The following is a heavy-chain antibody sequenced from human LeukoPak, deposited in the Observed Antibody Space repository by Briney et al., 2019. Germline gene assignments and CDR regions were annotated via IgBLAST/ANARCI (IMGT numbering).Heavy chain of an antibody. J-gene: IGHJ4*02. CDR1: GGSISSYY. V-gene: IGHV4-59*12. CDR2: IYCSGST. CDR3: ARVLRYYYDSSGYYPLFDY. D-gene: IGHD3-22*01. Sequence: SETLSLTCTVSGGSISSYYWSWIRQPPGKGLEWIGYIYCSGSTNYNPSLKSRVTISVDTSKNQFSLKLSSVTAADTAVYYCARVLRYYYDSSGYYPLFDYWGQGTLVTVSS.